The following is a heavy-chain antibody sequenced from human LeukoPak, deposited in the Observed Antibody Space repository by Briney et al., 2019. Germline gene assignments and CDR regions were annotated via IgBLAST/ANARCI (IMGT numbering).Heavy chain of an antibody. Sequence: GGSLRLSCAASGFTFSSYGMHWVRQAPGKGLEWVAFIRYDGSNKYYADSVKGRFTISRDNSKNTLYLQMNSLRAEDTAVYYCARASIGDYVDWYFDLWGRGTLVTVSS. J-gene: IGHJ2*01. CDR1: GFTFSSYG. CDR3: ARASIGDYVDWYFDL. CDR2: IRYDGSNK. D-gene: IGHD4-17*01. V-gene: IGHV3-30*02.